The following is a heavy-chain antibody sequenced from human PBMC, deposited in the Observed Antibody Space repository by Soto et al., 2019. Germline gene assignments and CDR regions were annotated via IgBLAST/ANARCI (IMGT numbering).Heavy chain of an antibody. CDR3: ARGRHYYDSGGEYYFDF. J-gene: IGHJ4*02. CDR1: GGSISTYY. V-gene: IGHV4-59*01. CDR2: IFYSGST. Sequence: SETLSLTCTVSGGSISTYYWSWIRQPPGKGLEWIGYIFYSGSTNYNPSLNSRVTISVDTSKNHFSLKLRSVTAADTAVYYCARGRHYYDSGGEYYFDFWGQGTLVTVSS. D-gene: IGHD3-22*01.